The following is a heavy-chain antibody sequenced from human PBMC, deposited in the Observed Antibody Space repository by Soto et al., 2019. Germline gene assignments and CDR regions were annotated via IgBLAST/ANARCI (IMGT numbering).Heavy chain of an antibody. CDR1: GFTFSRYG. CDR2: ISSDGSNK. V-gene: IGHV3-30*18. Sequence: GGSLRLSCAASGFTFSRYGMHWVRQVPGKGLEWVGVISSDGSNKYYPDSVRGRFTISRDNSKNTLFLQMNTLRGEDTAVYYCAKALWSSLSYYYGVDVWGQGTTVTVSS. D-gene: IGHD3-3*01. J-gene: IGHJ6*02. CDR3: AKALWSSLSYYYGVDV.